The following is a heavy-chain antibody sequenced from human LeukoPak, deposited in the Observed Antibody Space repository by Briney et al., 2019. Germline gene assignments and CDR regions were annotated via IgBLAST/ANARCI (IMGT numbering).Heavy chain of an antibody. CDR3: ARPRQYSSGWYSDFDY. CDR2: ISSSGST. J-gene: IGHJ4*02. D-gene: IGHD6-19*01. CDR1: GDSISSGDYY. V-gene: IGHV4-61*02. Sequence: SETLSLTCTVSGDSISSGDYYWSWIRQPAGKGLEWIGRISSSGSTNYNPSLKSRVTISVDTSKNQFSLKLSSVTAADTAVYYCARPRQYSSGWYSDFDYWGQGTLVTVSS.